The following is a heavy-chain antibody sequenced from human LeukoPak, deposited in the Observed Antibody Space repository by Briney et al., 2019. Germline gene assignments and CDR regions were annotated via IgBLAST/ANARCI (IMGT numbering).Heavy chain of an antibody. Sequence: GGTLRLSCVVSGFTFSNYAMSWVRQAPGKGLEWVSYISSSGSTIYYADSVKGRFTISRDNAKNSLYLQMNSLRAEDTAVYYCAELGITMIGGVWSKGTTVTISS. CDR3: AELGITMIGGV. D-gene: IGHD3-10*02. CDR1: GFTFSNYA. CDR2: ISSSGSTI. J-gene: IGHJ6*04. V-gene: IGHV3-48*03.